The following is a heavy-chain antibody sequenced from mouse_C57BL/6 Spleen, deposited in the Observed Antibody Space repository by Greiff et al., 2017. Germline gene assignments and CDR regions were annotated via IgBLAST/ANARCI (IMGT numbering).Heavy chain of an antibody. D-gene: IGHD1-1*01. V-gene: IGHV1-26*01. J-gene: IGHJ2*01. CDR3: ARGYGSSLVFDY. CDR1: GYTFTDYY. Sequence: VQLHQSGPELVKPGASVKISCKASGYTFTDYYMNWVKQSHGKSLERIGDINPNNGGTSYNKKFKGKATLTVDKSSSTAYMELRSLTSEDSAVYYCARGYGSSLVFDYWRQGTTLTVSS. CDR2: INPNNGGT.